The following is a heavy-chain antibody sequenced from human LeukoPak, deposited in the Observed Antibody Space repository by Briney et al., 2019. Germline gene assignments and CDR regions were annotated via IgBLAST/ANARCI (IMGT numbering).Heavy chain of an antibody. V-gene: IGHV3-23*01. CDR3: AKETRWFDYGDYVAAFDI. D-gene: IGHD4-17*01. CDR1: GFTFSSYA. CDR2: ISGSGGST. Sequence: PGGSLRLSCAASGFTFSSYAMSWVRQAPGKGLEWVSAISGSGGSTYYADSVKGRFTISRDNSKNTLYLQMNSLRAEDTAVYYCAKETRWFDYGDYVAAFDIWGQGTMVTVSS. J-gene: IGHJ3*02.